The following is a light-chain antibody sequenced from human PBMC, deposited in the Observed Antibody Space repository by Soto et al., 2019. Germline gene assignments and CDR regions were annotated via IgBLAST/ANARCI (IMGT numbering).Light chain of an antibody. J-gene: IGLJ1*01. CDR2: SNN. CDR3: AAWDDSLNGLYV. V-gene: IGLV1-44*01. CDR1: SSNIGSNT. Sequence: QSVLTQPPSASGTPGQRVTISCSGSSSNIGSNTVNWYQQLPGTAPKLLICSNNQRPSGVPDRFSGSKSGTSASLAISGLQSEDEADYYCAAWDDSLNGLYVFGTGTKVTVL.